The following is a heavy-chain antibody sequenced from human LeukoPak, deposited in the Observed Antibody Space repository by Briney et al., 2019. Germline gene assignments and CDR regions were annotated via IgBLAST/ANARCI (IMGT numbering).Heavy chain of an antibody. CDR3: ARLAAPQSPNFDY. D-gene: IGHD6-13*01. J-gene: IGHJ4*02. Sequence: GGSLRLSCTASGFTFSSYGMHWVRQAPGKGLEWVAVISYDGSNKYYADSVKGRFTISRDNSKNTLYVQMNSLRSEDTAVYYCARLAAPQSPNFDYWGQGTLVTVSS. CDR1: GFTFSSYG. CDR2: ISYDGSNK. V-gene: IGHV3-30*03.